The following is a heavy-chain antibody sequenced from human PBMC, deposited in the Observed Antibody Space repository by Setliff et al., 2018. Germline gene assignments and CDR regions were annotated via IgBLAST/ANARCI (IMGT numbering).Heavy chain of an antibody. J-gene: IGHJ6*03. Sequence: ASVKVSCKASGCTFTSYGITWVRQAPGQGPEWMGWISTYNGKTKYAEKVQGRVTMSTDTSTSTAYMELRSLRSDDTAVYFCARAGKYFDDTSGYYYDRDYYFYMDVWGKGTTVTVSS. V-gene: IGHV1-18*01. D-gene: IGHD3-22*01. CDR2: ISTYNGKT. CDR1: GCTFTSYG. CDR3: ARAGKYFDDTSGYYYDRDYYFYMDV.